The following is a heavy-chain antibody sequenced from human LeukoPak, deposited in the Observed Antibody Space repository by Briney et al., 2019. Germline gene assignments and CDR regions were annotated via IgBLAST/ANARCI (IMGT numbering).Heavy chain of an antibody. J-gene: IGHJ4*02. CDR2: IKNKTNGEKT. Sequence: GGSLRLSCAASGFTFSSAWMTWVRQAPGKGLEWVGHIKNKTNGEKTDYAAPVKGRFIISRDDSKNTLYLQMNSLRTEDTAVYYCARGFCSSTNCYQGPFDFWGQGTLVTVSS. CDR1: GFTFSSAW. V-gene: IGHV3-15*01. CDR3: ARGFCSSTNCYQGPFDF. D-gene: IGHD2-2*01.